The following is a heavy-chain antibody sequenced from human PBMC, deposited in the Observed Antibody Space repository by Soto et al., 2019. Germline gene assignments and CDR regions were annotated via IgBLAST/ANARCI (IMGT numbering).Heavy chain of an antibody. J-gene: IGHJ4*02. V-gene: IGHV2-5*02. CDR2: IYWDDDE. CDR3: AHSAHDSSGHYWFYFDY. Sequence: QITLKESGPTLVKPTQTLTLTCTFSGFSLTTFAVGVGWIRQPPGKALEWLALIYWDDDERYNSSLKSRLTITKDTSKNPVVLTMTNMDPVDTATYFCAHSAHDSSGHYWFYFDYWGQGTLVTVSS. CDR1: GFSLTTFAVG. D-gene: IGHD3-22*01.